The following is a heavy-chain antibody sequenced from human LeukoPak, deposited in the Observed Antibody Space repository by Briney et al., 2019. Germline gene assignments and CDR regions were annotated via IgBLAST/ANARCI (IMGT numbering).Heavy chain of an antibody. V-gene: IGHV3-30-3*01. Sequence: GGSLRLSCAASGFTFSSYAMHWVRQAPGKGLEWVAVISYDGSNKYYADSVKGRFTISRDNSKNTLYLQMNSLRAEDTAVYYCARFEASGSNAFDIWGQGTMVTVSS. J-gene: IGHJ3*02. CDR2: ISYDGSNK. CDR1: GFTFSSYA. CDR3: ARFEASGSNAFDI.